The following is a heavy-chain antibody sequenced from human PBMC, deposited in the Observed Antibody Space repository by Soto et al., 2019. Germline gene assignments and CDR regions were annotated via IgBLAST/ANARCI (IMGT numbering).Heavy chain of an antibody. Sequence: QVQLVQSGAEVKKPGASVKVSCKASGYTFTSYGISWVRQAPGQGLEWMGWISAYNGNTNYAQKFQGRVTMTTDTSTSTAYMELRSLRSDGTAVYYCAGGGKDCTNGVCSFYGMDVLGQGTTVTVSS. D-gene: IGHD2-8*01. J-gene: IGHJ6*02. CDR2: ISAYNGNT. V-gene: IGHV1-18*01. CDR1: GYTFTSYG. CDR3: AGGGKDCTNGVCSFYGMDV.